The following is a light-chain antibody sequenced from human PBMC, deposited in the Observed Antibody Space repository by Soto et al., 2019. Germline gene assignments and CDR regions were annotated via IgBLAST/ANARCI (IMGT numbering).Light chain of an antibody. CDR3: QHYVNSPRT. J-gene: IGKJ1*01. CDR2: GAS. Sequence: EIVLTQSPGTLSLSPGERATLSCRASQSIYSNYLAWYQQKPGQAPRLLIYGASTRITGITDRFSGSGSGTDVTLTISRLEPEDFAVYYCQHYVNSPRTFGQGTKVEIK. CDR1: QSIYSNY. V-gene: IGKV3-20*01.